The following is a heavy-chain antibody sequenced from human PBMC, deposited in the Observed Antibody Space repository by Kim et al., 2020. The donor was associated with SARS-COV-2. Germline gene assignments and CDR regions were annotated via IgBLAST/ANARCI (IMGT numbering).Heavy chain of an antibody. V-gene: IGHV4-39*01. CDR1: GGSISSSSYY. CDR3: ARHSRIVVVPAAILA. Sequence: SETLSLTCTVSGGSISSSSYYWGWIRQPPGKGLEWIGSIYYSGSTYYNPSLKSRVTISVDTSKNQFSLKLSSVTAADTAVYYCARHSRIVVVPAAILAWGRDPLVTVSS. D-gene: IGHD2-2*01. CDR2: IYYSGST. J-gene: IGHJ1*01.